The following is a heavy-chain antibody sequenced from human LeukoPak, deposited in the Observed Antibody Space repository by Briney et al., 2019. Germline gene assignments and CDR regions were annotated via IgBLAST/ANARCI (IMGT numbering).Heavy chain of an antibody. CDR2: ISYDGSNK. J-gene: IGHJ5*02. D-gene: IGHD4-17*01. CDR1: GFTFSSSG. V-gene: IGHV3-30*03. Sequence: GGSLRLSCAASGFTFSSSGMHWVRQAPGKGLEWVAVISYDGSNKYYADSVKGRFTFSRDNSKNTLYLQMNSLRAEDTAVYYCARDAISDYGDYTLANWFDPWGQGTLVTVSS. CDR3: ARDAISDYGDYTLANWFDP.